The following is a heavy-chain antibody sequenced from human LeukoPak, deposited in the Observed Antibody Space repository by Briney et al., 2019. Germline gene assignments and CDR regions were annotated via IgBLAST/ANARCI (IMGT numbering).Heavy chain of an antibody. D-gene: IGHD3-16*01. CDR2: IYTSGST. V-gene: IGHV4-61*02. Sequence: SQTLSLTCTVSGGSISSGSYYWRWIRQPAGKGLEWIGRIYTSGSTNYNPSLKSRVTISVDTSKNQFSLKLSSVTAADTAVYYCARGRMITGVWGKGTTVTVSS. J-gene: IGHJ6*04. CDR3: ARGRMITGV. CDR1: GGSISSGSYY.